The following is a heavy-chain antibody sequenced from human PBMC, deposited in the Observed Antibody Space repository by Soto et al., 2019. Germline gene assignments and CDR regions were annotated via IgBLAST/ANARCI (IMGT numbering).Heavy chain of an antibody. CDR2: IYYSGST. V-gene: IGHV4-39*01. D-gene: IGHD6-13*01. J-gene: IGHJ4*02. Sequence: SETLCLTCTVSVGSISSSSYYWGGIRQPPGKGLEWIGSIYYSGSTYYNPSLKSRVTISVDTSKNQFSLKLSSVTAADTAVYYCARGVAEAGTCFDYWGQGTMVTVSS. CDR1: VGSISSSSYY. CDR3: ARGVAEAGTCFDY.